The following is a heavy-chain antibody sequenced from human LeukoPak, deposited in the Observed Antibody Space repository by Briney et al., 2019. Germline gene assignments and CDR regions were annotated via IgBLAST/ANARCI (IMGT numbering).Heavy chain of an antibody. J-gene: IGHJ4*02. CDR3: AKWGDYDVLTGYYVSDF. CDR1: GFIFSNYA. D-gene: IGHD3-9*01. Sequence: GASLRLSCAAPGFIFSNYAMYWVRQAPGKGLGWVSAISGRSDNTYYADSVKGRFTLSRDSSKNTLYLQMNSLRADDTAVYYCAKWGDYDVLTGYYVSDFWGQGTLVTVSS. CDR2: ISGRSDNT. V-gene: IGHV3-23*01.